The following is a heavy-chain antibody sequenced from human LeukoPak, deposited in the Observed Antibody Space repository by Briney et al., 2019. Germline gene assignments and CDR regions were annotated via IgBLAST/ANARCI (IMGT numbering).Heavy chain of an antibody. CDR1: GYSFTTYW. Sequence: GESLKISCKGSGYSFTTYWIGWVRQMPGKGLEWMGIVFPDDSDVTYSPPFQGHVIISVDKAIHTAYLQWNSLKASDTAVYFCVLEEYTYGYVEYWGQGTLVTVSS. D-gene: IGHD5-18*01. CDR2: VFPDDSDV. J-gene: IGHJ4*02. V-gene: IGHV5-51*01. CDR3: VLEEYTYGYVEY.